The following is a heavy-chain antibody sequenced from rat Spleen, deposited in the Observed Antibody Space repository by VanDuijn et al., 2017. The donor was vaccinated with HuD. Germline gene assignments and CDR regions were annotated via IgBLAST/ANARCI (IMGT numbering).Heavy chain of an antibody. D-gene: IGHD1-11*01. J-gene: IGHJ2*01. Sequence: EVQLVETGGGLVQPGSSLKLSCVASGFTFSSYWMYWVRQAPGKGLEWVSSISSEGDYTYYSDSVKGRFTISRDNAKSTLYLQMNSLRSEDTATYYCTRDLGGPEDPNYFDYWGQGVMVTVSS. CDR3: TRDLGGPEDPNYFDY. CDR1: GFTFSSYW. V-gene: IGHV5-58*01. CDR2: ISSEGDYT.